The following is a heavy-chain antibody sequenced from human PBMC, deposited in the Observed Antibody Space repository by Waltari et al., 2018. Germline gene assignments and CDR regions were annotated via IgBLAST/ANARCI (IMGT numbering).Heavy chain of an antibody. CDR3: VRSSSRYNWNLAEGAFDI. CDR2: INWSGSGV. CDR1: GFKFDDPA. V-gene: IGHV3-9*01. J-gene: IGHJ3*02. D-gene: IGHD1-20*01. Sequence: QLVDSGGGLVQPGRSLRLSCPVSGFKFDDPAMHCVRQKPGKGLEWVSGINWSGSGVEYVDSVKGRFTISRDNDKNRLYLQMNSLRVDDTALYYCVRSSSRYNWNLAEGAFDIWGQGTLVTVSS.